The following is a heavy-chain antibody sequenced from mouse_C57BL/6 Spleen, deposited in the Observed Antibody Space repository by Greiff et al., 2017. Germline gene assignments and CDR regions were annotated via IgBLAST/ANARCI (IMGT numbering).Heavy chain of an antibody. CDR3: ARIYYDYGDY. CDR1: GYTFTDYN. J-gene: IGHJ3*01. D-gene: IGHD2-4*01. CDR2: INPNNGGT. V-gene: IGHV1-22*01. Sequence: VQLQQSGPELVKPGASVKMSCKASGYTFTDYNMHWVKQSPGKSLEWIGYINPNNGGTSYNEKFKGKATLTVNKSSSTAYMELRSLTSEDSAVYYCARIYYDYGDYWGQGTLVTVSA.